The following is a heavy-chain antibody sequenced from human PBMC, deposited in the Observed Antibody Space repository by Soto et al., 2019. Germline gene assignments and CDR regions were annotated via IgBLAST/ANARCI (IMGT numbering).Heavy chain of an antibody. CDR1: GFTFSSYS. Sequence: GGSLRLSCAASGFTFSSYSMNWVRQAPGKGLEWVSSISSSSSYIYYADSVKGRFTISRDNAKNSLYLQMNSLRAEDTAVYYCAREDENYDSSGYYQYFDYWGQGTLVTVSS. D-gene: IGHD3-22*01. J-gene: IGHJ4*02. CDR3: AREDENYDSSGYYQYFDY. CDR2: ISSSSSYI. V-gene: IGHV3-21*01.